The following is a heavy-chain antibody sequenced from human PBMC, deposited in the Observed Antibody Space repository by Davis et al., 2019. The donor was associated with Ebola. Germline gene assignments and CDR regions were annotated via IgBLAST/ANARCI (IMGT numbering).Heavy chain of an antibody. Sequence: GESLKISCAASGFTFSTYWMSWVRQAPGKGLEWVANIDQDGSEKYYVDSVKGRFTISRDNAKNSLYLQMNSLRDEDTAVYFCTSAPNWNYFDFWGLGTLVTVSP. CDR1: GFTFSTYW. V-gene: IGHV3-7*01. J-gene: IGHJ4*02. CDR3: TSAPNWNYFDF. CDR2: IDQDGSEK. D-gene: IGHD1-20*01.